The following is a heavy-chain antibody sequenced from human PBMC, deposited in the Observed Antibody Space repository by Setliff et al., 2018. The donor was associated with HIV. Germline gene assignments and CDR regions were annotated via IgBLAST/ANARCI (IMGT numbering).Heavy chain of an antibody. V-gene: IGHV1-69*13. CDR1: GGTFSSYA. D-gene: IGHD3-16*01. Sequence: SVKVSCKASGGTFSSYAISWVRQAPGQGLEWMGGIIPIFGTANYAQKFQGRVTITADESTSTAYMELSSLRSEDTAVYYCAREMPAPEGGFDYWGQGTPVTVSS. J-gene: IGHJ4*02. CDR2: IIPIFGTA. CDR3: AREMPAPEGGFDY.